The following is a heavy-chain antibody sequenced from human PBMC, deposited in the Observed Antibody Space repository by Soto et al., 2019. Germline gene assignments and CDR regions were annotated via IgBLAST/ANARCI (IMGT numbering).Heavy chain of an antibody. D-gene: IGHD1-20*01. CDR1: GGTFSSYT. V-gene: IGHV1-69*02. Sequence: QVQLVQSGAEVKKPGSSVKVSCKASGGTFSSYTISWVRQAPGQGLEWMGRIIPILGIANYAQKFQGRVTITADKSTSTAYMELSSLRSEDTAVYYCARGGIPRVFEYYMDVWGKGTPVTVSS. CDR3: ARGGIPRVFEYYMDV. J-gene: IGHJ6*03. CDR2: IIPILGIA.